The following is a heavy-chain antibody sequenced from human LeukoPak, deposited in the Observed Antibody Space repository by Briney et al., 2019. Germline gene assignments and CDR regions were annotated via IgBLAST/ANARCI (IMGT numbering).Heavy chain of an antibody. V-gene: IGHV4-31*03. D-gene: IGHD2-2*01. Sequence: NPSETLSLTCTVSGGSISSGGYYWSWIRQHPGKGLEWIGYIYYSGSIYYNPSLKSRVTISVDTSKNQFSLKLSSVTAADTAVYYCARAQVVPAAMESWFDPWGQGTLVTVSS. CDR2: IYYSGSI. CDR1: GGSISSGGYY. CDR3: ARAQVVPAAMESWFDP. J-gene: IGHJ5*02.